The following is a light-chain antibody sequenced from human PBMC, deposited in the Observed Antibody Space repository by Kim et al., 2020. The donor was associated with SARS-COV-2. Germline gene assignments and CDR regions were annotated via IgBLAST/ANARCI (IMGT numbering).Light chain of an antibody. CDR1: HDINNH. V-gene: IGKV1-33*01. CDR2: DVS. Sequence: IQMTQSPSSLSASVGDIVTITCQASHDINNHLNWYHQKPGKAPQLLIYDVSTLEAGVPSRFSGSGSATDFSFTISSLQPKDSGIYYCQQYDVLPLTFGGGTKLEI. CDR3: QQYDVLPLT. J-gene: IGKJ4*01.